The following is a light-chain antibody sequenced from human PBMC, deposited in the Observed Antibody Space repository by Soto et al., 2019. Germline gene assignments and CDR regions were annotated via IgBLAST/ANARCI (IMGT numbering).Light chain of an antibody. CDR1: GSNIGAGYG. CDR2: GSD. J-gene: IGLJ1*01. Sequence: QSVLTQPPSVPGAPGQTVTISCTGSGSNIGAGYGVQWYRQLPGTAPRLLIYGSDDRPSGVPDRFSASVSGNSASLAITGLQTEDEAVYYCQSYDSNLSEVFGPGT. CDR3: QSYDSNLSEV. V-gene: IGLV1-40*01.